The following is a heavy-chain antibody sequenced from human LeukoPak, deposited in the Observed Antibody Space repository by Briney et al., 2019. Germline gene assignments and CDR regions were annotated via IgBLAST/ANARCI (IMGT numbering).Heavy chain of an antibody. CDR2: ISGSGENT. D-gene: IGHD3-16*02. V-gene: IGHV3-23*01. J-gene: IGHJ4*02. CDR1: GFSVSSYA. CDR3: AKTVSGSYSYQGGDY. Sequence: PGGSLTLSCAASGFSVSSYAMSWVRQAPGKGLEWVSAISGSGENTNYADSVKGRFTMSRDNSRNMLYLQMNSLRDEDTAKYYCAKTVSGSYSYQGGDYWGQGTLVTVSS.